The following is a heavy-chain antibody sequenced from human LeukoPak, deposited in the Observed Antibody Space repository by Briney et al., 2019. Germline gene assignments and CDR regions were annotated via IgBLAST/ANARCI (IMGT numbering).Heavy chain of an antibody. Sequence: SETLSLTCTVSGYSISNGYYWGWIRQPPGQGLEWIGSIYHSGSTYYNPSLKSRVTISVDTSKNQFSLKLSSVTAADTAVYYCARAGPYDFWSGYYTEWFDPWGQGTLVTVSS. V-gene: IGHV4-38-2*02. CDR1: GYSISNGYY. J-gene: IGHJ5*02. D-gene: IGHD3-3*01. CDR2: IYHSGST. CDR3: ARAGPYDFWSGYYTEWFDP.